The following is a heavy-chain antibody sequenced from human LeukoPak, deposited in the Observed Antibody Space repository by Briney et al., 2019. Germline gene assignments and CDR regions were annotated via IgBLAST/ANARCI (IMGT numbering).Heavy chain of an antibody. V-gene: IGHV4-34*01. CDR3: ASGQDRDRGSVN. J-gene: IGHJ4*02. CDR2: INHSGST. D-gene: IGHD5-12*01. CDR1: GGSISSGGYS. Sequence: SETLSLTCAVSGGSISSGGYSWSWIRQPPGKGLEWIGEINHSGSTNYNPSLKSRVTISVDTSKNQFSLKLSSVTAADTAVYYCASGQDRDRGSVNWGQGTLVTVSS.